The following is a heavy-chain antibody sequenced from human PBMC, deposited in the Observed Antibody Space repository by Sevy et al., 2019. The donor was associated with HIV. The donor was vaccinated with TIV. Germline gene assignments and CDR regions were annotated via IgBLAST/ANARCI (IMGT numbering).Heavy chain of an antibody. CDR1: GGSFSGYY. CDR3: AGGYRYYDSSGYYGY. Sequence: SETLSLTCAVYGGSFSGYYWSWIRQPPGKGLEWIGEINHSGSTNYNPSLKSRVTISVDTSKNQFSLKLSSVTAADTAVYYCAGGYRYYDSSGYYGYWGQGTLVTVSS. CDR2: INHSGST. V-gene: IGHV4-34*01. J-gene: IGHJ4*02. D-gene: IGHD3-22*01.